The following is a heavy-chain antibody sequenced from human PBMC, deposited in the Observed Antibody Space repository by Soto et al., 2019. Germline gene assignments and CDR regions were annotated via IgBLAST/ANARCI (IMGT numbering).Heavy chain of an antibody. CDR3: GRTRSFTLGFYYDGMDV. CDR2: IYPGDSDT. V-gene: IGHV5-51*01. D-gene: IGHD6-6*01. CDR1: GYSFASYW. Sequence: PGESLKISCQGSGYSFASYWIGCVRQMPGKDLEWMGIIYPGDSDTRYSQSFQGQDTISDDKSLRTAYLQWTSLKASDTALYYCGRTRSFTLGFYYDGMDVWGQGTTVTVSS. J-gene: IGHJ6*02.